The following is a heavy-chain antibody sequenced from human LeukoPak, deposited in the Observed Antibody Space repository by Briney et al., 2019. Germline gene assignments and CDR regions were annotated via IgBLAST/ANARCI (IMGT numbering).Heavy chain of an antibody. J-gene: IGHJ4*02. CDR1: GFTFSSYA. Sequence: GGSLRLSCAASGFTFSSYAMSGVREAPGKGLEWVSAISGSGGSTYYADPVKGRFTISRDNSKNTLYLQMNSLRAEETAVYYCAKVRGSGWYSNQGGYWGQGTLVTVSS. V-gene: IGHV3-23*01. CDR2: ISGSGGST. D-gene: IGHD6-19*01. CDR3: AKVRGSGWYSNQGGY.